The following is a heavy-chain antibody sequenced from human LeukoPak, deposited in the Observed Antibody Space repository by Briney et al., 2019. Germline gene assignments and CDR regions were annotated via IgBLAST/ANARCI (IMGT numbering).Heavy chain of an antibody. D-gene: IGHD5-24*01. CDR3: TKDQEIATIGGYFDS. CDR2: ISGNGRDT. Sequence: GGSLRLSCEGSGSTFSSFAMNWVRQAPGKGPEWVASISGNGRDTYYADSVKGRFTISRDSPDNTLYLQMNGLRTDDTAVYYCTKDQEIATIGGYFDSWGQGTLVTVSS. CDR1: GSTFSSFA. V-gene: IGHV3-23*01. J-gene: IGHJ4*03.